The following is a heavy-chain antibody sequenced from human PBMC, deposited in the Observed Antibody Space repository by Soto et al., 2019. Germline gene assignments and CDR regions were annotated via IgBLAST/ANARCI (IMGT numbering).Heavy chain of an antibody. Sequence: ASVKVSCKASGYRFTSYGIGWVRQAPGQGLEWMGWINAYNGNTNYAQNLQGRVTLTTDTSTSTAYMELRSLRSDDTAVYYCARRGEYYYYGMDVWGQGTTVTVSS. CDR1: GYRFTSYG. V-gene: IGHV1-18*01. J-gene: IGHJ6*02. CDR2: INAYNGNT. CDR3: ARRGEYYYYGMDV.